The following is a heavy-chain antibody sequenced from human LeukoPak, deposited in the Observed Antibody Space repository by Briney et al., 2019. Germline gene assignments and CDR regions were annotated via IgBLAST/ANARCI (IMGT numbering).Heavy chain of an antibody. Sequence: QPGASLRLSCAASGFTFSSYAMSWVRQAPGKGLEWVSAISGSGGSTYYADSVKGRFTISRDNAKNSLYLQMNSLRAEDTAVYYCARGGSWYHFDYWGQGTLVTVSS. V-gene: IGHV3-23*01. CDR3: ARGGSWYHFDY. CDR2: ISGSGGST. J-gene: IGHJ4*02. D-gene: IGHD6-13*01. CDR1: GFTFSSYA.